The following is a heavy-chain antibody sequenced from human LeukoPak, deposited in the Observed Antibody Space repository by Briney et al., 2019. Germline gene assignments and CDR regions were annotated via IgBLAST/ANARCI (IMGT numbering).Heavy chain of an antibody. J-gene: IGHJ5*02. V-gene: IGHV3-23*01. CDR1: GFTFRSYV. D-gene: IGHD6-13*01. CDR3: ASGGSSSWSPNWFDP. CDR2: ITDSGDKT. Sequence: PGGSLRLSCAASGFTFRSYVLTWVRQAPGKGLEWVSSITDSGDKTFYADSVKGRFTISRGNSKNTLYLQMNSLRAEDTAVYYCASGGSSSWSPNWFDPWGQGTLVTVSS.